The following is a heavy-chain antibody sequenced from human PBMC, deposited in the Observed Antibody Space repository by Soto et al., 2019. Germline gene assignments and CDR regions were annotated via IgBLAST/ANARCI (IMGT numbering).Heavy chain of an antibody. CDR2: IKQDGSEK. Sequence: GGSLRLSCAASGFTFSNYWIGWVRQAPGKGLEWVANIKQDGSEKYYVDSVKGRFTISRDNAKNSLYLQMNSLRAEDTAVYYCARSGPGTYFAYSAQGTPVTVSS. CDR1: GFTFSNYW. D-gene: IGHD6-13*01. V-gene: IGHV3-7*01. CDR3: ARSGPGTYFAY. J-gene: IGHJ4*02.